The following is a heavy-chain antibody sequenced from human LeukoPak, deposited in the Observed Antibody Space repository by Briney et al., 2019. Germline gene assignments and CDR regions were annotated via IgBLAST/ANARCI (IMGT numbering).Heavy chain of an antibody. CDR1: GFTFSSYS. CDR2: ISSSSSYI. J-gene: IGHJ4*02. CDR3: ASTLLGIAGDY. V-gene: IGHV3-21*04. Sequence: GGSLRLSCAASGFTFSSYSMNWVRQAPGKGLEWVSSISSSSSYIYYADSVKGRFTISRDNAKNSLYLQMTSLRAEDTALYYCASTLLGIAGDYWGQGTLVTVSS. D-gene: IGHD6-13*01.